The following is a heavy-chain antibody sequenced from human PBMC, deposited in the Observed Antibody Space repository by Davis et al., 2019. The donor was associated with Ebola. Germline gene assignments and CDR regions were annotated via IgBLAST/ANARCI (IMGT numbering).Heavy chain of an antibody. CDR1: GFTVSSNY. CDR2: IYSGGST. J-gene: IGHJ4*02. V-gene: IGHV3-53*05. Sequence: GESLKISCAASGFTVSSNYMSWVRQAPGKGLEWVSVIYSGGSTYYADSVKGRFTISRDNAKNTLYLQMNSLRAEDTAVYYCAREVRRQWLPPGDYWGQGTLVTVSS. CDR3: AREVRRQWLPPGDY. D-gene: IGHD3-22*01.